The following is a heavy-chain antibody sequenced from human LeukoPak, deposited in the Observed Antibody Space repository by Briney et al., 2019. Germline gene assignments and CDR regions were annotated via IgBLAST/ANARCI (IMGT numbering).Heavy chain of an antibody. V-gene: IGHV1-2*02. Sequence: ASVKVSCKASGYTFSTYDINWVRQAAGQGLEWMGWINPNSGGTNYAQKFQGRVTMTRDTSISTAYMELSRLRSDDTAVYYCARDHRITIFGVVINLFDPWGQGTLVTVSS. CDR1: GYTFSTYD. J-gene: IGHJ5*02. CDR2: INPNSGGT. CDR3: ARDHRITIFGVVINLFDP. D-gene: IGHD3-3*01.